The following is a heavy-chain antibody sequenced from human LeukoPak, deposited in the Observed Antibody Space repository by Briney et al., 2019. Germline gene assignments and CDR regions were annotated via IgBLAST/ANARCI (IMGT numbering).Heavy chain of an antibody. CDR2: IIPILGIA. J-gene: IGHJ6*02. CDR3: ARDRYSSSWYPSRFYYYYGMDV. Sequence: EASVKVSRKASGGTFSSYAISWVRQAPGQGLEWMGRIIPILGIANYAQKFQGRVTITADKSTSTAYMELSSLRSEDTAVYYCARDRYSSSWYPSRFYYYYGMDVWGQGTTVTVSS. CDR1: GGTFSSYA. V-gene: IGHV1-69*04. D-gene: IGHD6-13*01.